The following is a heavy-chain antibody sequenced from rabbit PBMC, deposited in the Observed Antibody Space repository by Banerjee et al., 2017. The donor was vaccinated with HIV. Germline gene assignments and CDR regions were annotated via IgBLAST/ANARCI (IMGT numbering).Heavy chain of an antibody. CDR2: IWTGSSGDT. J-gene: IGHJ3*01. CDR3: ARSIISSSYWNVPTRLDL. V-gene: IGHV1S45*01. D-gene: IGHD8-1*01. Sequence: SGGDMVKPGASLTLTCTASGFSFSGGYWICWVRPAPGKGLEWIACIWTGSSGDTYYVSWVNGRFTISKSSSTVTLQMTSLTAADTATYFCARSIISSSYWNVPTRLDLWGQGTLVTVS. CDR1: GFSFSGGYW.